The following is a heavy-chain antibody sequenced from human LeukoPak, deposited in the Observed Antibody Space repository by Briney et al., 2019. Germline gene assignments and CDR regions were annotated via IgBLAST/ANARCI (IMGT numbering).Heavy chain of an antibody. J-gene: IGHJ4*02. D-gene: IGHD1-26*01. CDR3: ARDIGGSYTAIDY. Sequence: GGSLRLSCAASGFNFGGFGMHWVRQAPGKGLEWVAIIWYDGSKKYYADSVKGRFTISRDNSKNTLYLQMNSLRAEDTAVYYCARDIGGSYTAIDYWGQGTLVTVSS. V-gene: IGHV3-33*01. CDR2: IWYDGSKK. CDR1: GFNFGGFG.